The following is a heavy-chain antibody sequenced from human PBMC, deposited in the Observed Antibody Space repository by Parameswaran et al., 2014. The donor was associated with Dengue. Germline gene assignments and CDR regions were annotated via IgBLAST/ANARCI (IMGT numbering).Heavy chain of an antibody. J-gene: IGHJ4*02. D-gene: IGHD2-2*01. CDR2: ISYDGSNK. V-gene: IGHV3-30-3*01. CDR3: ASQIIVVVPAAIGGDY. Sequence: WIRQPPGKGLEWVAVISYDGSNKYYADSVKGRFTISRDNSKNTLYLQMNSLRAEDTAVYYCASQIIVVVPAAIGGDYWGQGTLVTVSS.